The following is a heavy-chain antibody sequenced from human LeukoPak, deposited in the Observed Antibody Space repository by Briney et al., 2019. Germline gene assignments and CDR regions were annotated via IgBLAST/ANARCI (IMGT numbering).Heavy chain of an antibody. J-gene: IGHJ2*01. Sequence: SETLSLTCTVSGGSIRNYYWSWIRQSPGKGLEWIGYFFSGNLNYNPALKSRLTISVVTSKNQLSLSLSSVTAADTAVYYCARDPRTLVGASYWYFDLWGRGTLVTVSS. CDR2: FFSGNL. CDR3: ARDPRTLVGASYWYFDL. D-gene: IGHD1-26*01. V-gene: IGHV4-59*01. CDR1: GGSIRNYY.